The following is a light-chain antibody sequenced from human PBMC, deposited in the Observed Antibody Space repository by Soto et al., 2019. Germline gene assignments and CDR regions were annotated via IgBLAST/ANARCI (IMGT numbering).Light chain of an antibody. CDR3: QVWDVSTVHYV. J-gene: IGLJ1*01. CDR1: NIGSKT. CDR2: DDS. V-gene: IGLV3-21*02. Sequence: SYALTQPPTMSVAPGQTARITCGGNNIGSKTVHWYQQKAGQAPVLVVYDDSDRPSGIPERFSGSNSGNKSTLTISRFEAGDEDEYYCQVWDVSTVHYVFGTGTKVTVL.